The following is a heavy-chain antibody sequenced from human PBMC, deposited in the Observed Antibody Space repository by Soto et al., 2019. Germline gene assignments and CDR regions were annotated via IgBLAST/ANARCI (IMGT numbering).Heavy chain of an antibody. J-gene: IGHJ6*02. CDR1: GYTLTELS. Sequence: ASVKVSCKVSGYTLTELSMHWVRQAPGKGLEWMGGFDPEDGETIYAQKFQGRVTMTEDTSTDTAYMELSSLRSEDTAAYYCATGYTQGSYYYYYGMDVWGQGTTVTVSS. D-gene: IGHD5-18*01. CDR3: ATGYTQGSYYYYYGMDV. CDR2: FDPEDGET. V-gene: IGHV1-24*01.